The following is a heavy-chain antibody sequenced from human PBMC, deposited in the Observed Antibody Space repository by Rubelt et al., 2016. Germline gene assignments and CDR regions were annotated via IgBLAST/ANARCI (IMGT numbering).Heavy chain of an antibody. V-gene: IGHV4-59*08. CDR3: ASSYSSGWYWDAFDI. J-gene: IGHJ3*02. CDR1: GGSISSYY. CDR2: IYYSGST. Sequence: QVQLQQWGAGLLKPSETLSLTCDVSGGSISSYYWSWIRQPPGKGLEWIGYIYYSGSTNYNPSLRSRVTISVDTSKNQFSLMLSSVTAADTAVYYCASSYSSGWYWDAFDIWGQGTMVTVSS. D-gene: IGHD6-19*01.